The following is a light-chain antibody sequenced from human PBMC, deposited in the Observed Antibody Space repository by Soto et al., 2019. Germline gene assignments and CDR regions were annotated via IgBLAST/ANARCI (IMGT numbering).Light chain of an antibody. CDR3: SSYTSSSTLV. CDR2: EVS. V-gene: IGLV2-14*01. CDR1: TSDVGAYNY. J-gene: IGLJ1*01. Sequence: QSALTQPASVSGSPGQSITISCTGSTSDVGAYNYVSWYKHHPGQAPQLMIYEVSNRPSGVSNRFSGSKSGNTASLTISGLQADDEGDYYCSSYTSSSTLVFGTGTKLTVL.